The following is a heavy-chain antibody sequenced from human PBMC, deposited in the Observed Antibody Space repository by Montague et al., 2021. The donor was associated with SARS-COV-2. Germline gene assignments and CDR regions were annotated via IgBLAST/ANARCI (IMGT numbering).Heavy chain of an antibody. CDR1: GFTFSSYA. Sequence: SLRLSCAASGFTFSSYALHWVRQAPGKGLAWVADISHEGSYKYYADSVKGRFTISRDNSKNTLYLDMNSLRAEDTALYYCARDLESTGYFDPYYYHGMDVWGQGTTVTVSS. CDR2: ISHEGSYK. V-gene: IGHV3-30*04. J-gene: IGHJ6*02. CDR3: ARDLESTGYFDPYYYHGMDV. D-gene: IGHD3-9*01.